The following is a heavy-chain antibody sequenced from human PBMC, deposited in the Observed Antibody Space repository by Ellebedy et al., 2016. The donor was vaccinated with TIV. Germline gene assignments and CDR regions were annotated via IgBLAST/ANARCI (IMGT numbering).Heavy chain of an antibody. J-gene: IGHJ6*02. D-gene: IGHD5-18*01. CDR1: GYTFTAYY. Sequence: AASVKVSCKASGYTFTAYYMHWVRQAPGQGLEGMGWINTNSGGTNLPQKCQGRVTMPRERSISTAYMDLSRLRSDDPAVYYCARERDASMASYYYYGMDVWGQGTTVTVSS. CDR2: INTNSGGT. V-gene: IGHV1-2*02. CDR3: ARERDASMASYYYYGMDV.